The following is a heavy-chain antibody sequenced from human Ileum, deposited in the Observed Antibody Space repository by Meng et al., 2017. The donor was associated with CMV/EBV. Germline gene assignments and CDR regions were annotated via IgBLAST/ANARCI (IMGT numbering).Heavy chain of an antibody. V-gene: IGHV4-34*01. Sequence: QQGGAGLVKTSETLSITCRLGGSFSPYPWSWIRQAPGKGLEWIGEINQYGSTNFNPSVKSRVTISRDTSKNQFSLRLNSVTAADAAVYYCVTADHHAIKYWGQGTLVTVSS. CDR2: INQYGST. CDR1: GSFSPYP. CDR3: VTADHHAIKY. D-gene: IGHD5-12*01. J-gene: IGHJ4*02.